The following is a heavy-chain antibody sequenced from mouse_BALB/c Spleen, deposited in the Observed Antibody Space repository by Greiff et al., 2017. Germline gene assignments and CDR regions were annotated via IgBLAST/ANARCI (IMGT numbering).Heavy chain of an antibody. CDR2: IDPANGNT. J-gene: IGHJ3*01. D-gene: IGHD1-1*01. CDR1: GFNIKDTY. V-gene: IGHV14-3*02. CDR3: ARPSYDWFAY. Sequence: EVQRVESGAELVKPGASVKLSCTASGFNIKDTYMHWVKQRPEQGLEWIGRIDPANGNTKYDPKFQGKATITADTSSNTAYLQLSSLTSEDTAVYYCARPSYDWFAYWGQGTLVTVSA.